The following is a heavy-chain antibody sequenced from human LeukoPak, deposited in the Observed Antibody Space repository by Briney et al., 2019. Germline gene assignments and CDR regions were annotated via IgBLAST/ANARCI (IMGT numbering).Heavy chain of an antibody. CDR1: GFTVSSNY. J-gene: IGHJ4*02. D-gene: IGHD5-12*01. CDR3: AREMGGYPFDY. CDR2: ISSSGSTI. Sequence: GGSLRLSCAASGFTVSSNYMSWVRQAPGKGLEWVSYISSSGSTIYYADSVKGRFTISRDNAKKSLNLQMNSLRAEDTAVYYCAREMGGYPFDYWGQGTLVTVSS. V-gene: IGHV3-11*04.